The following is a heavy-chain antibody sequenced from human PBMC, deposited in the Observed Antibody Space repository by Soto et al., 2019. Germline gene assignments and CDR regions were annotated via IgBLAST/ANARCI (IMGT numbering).Heavy chain of an antibody. CDR1: GYTFTSYA. CDR3: ARDARPFWRCYYPLDY. CDR2: INAGNGNT. J-gene: IGHJ4*02. D-gene: IGHD3-3*01. V-gene: IGHV1-3*01. Sequence: ASVKVSCKASGYTFTSYAMHWVRQAPGQRLEWMGWINAGNGNTKYSQKFQGRVTITRDTSASTAYMELSSLRSEDTAVYYCARDARPFWRCYYPLDYWGQGTLVPGPS.